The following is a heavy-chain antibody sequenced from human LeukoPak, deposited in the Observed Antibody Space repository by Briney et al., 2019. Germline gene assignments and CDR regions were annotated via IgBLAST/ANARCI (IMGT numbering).Heavy chain of an antibody. CDR3: ARLAGITSFDY. D-gene: IGHD3-10*01. J-gene: IGHJ4*02. Sequence: SVKVSCKASGYTFISYGISWVRQAPGQGLEWMGGIIPIFGTANYAQKFQGRVTITADKSTSTAYMELSSLRSEDTAVYYCARLAGITSFDYWGQGTLVTVSS. CDR1: GYTFISYG. CDR2: IIPIFGTA. V-gene: IGHV1-69*06.